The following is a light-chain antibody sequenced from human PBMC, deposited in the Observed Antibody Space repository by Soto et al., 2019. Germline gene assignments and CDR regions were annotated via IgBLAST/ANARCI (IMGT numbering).Light chain of an antibody. J-gene: IGKJ2*01. V-gene: IGKV1-39*01. CDR2: AAS. CDR3: QQSYSTPLYT. Sequence: DIQMTQSPSSLSASVGDRVIITCRASQSISSYLNWYQQKPGKAPKLLIYAASSLQSGVPSRFSGSGSGTDFTLTISSLQPEDFATYNCQQSYSTPLYTFGQGTKLEIK. CDR1: QSISSY.